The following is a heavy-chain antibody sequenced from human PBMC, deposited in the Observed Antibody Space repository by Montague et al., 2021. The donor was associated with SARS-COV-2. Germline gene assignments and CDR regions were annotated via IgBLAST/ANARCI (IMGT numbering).Heavy chain of an antibody. D-gene: IGHD6-19*01. CDR2: ICYSGSA. J-gene: IGHJ3*01. CDR3: ARGQVTLSGVLLFIPAAEHRFAVELPAGTPAHTVMSYCARDQITISGVLIFVPPAEHLDG. V-gene: IGHV4-34*01. Sequence: SETLSLTCAVYSGSFSGFYWTWIRQSPGKGMEWFGEICYSGSATYNPSLKGRVTLSRDTSQTHFSLKLQSVTPADTGVYYCARGQVTLSGVLLFIPAAEHRFAVELPAGTPAHTVMSYCARDQITISGVLIFVPPAEHLDGWGQETSVTVSS. CDR1: SGSFSGFY.